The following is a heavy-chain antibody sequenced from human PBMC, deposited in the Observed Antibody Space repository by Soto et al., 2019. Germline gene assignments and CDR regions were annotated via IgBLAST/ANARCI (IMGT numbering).Heavy chain of an antibody. J-gene: IGHJ6*02. CDR2: ISSSSNTI. CDR1: RVTFISWR. D-gene: IGHD2-15*01. Sequence: TRCLACTAGRVTFISWRMNCVRQSPGKVLEWLSYISSSSNTITYVDSVRGRFTVARDNAKNSLYLQMNSLRDEDTAVYYCARVGVVAANSHPYQYTALDVWGQVTTVTVSS. CDR3: ARVGVVAANSHPYQYTALDV. V-gene: IGHV3-48*02.